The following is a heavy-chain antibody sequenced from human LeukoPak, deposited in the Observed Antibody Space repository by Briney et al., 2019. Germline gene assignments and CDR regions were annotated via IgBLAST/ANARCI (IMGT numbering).Heavy chain of an antibody. J-gene: IGHJ6*02. V-gene: IGHV4-34*01. CDR1: GGSFSGYY. CDR2: INQSGST. Sequence: SETLSLTCAVYGGSFSGYYWSWIRQPPGKGLEWIGEINQSGSTNYNPSLKSRVTISVDTSKNQFSLKLSSVTAADTAVYYCARGRKFWYDYYGMDVWGQGTTVTVSS. CDR3: ARGRKFWYDYYGMDV.